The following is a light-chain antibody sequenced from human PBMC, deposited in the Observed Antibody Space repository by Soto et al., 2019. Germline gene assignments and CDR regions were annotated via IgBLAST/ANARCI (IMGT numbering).Light chain of an antibody. Sequence: EIVLTQSPGTLSLSPGERATLSCRASQSVSSSYLAWYQQKPGQAPRLLIYGASSRATGIPDRFSGSGSGTDFTLTISRLELEDFAVYYCQQYGSSFWTFGQGTKVEIK. CDR3: QQYGSSFWT. CDR2: GAS. J-gene: IGKJ1*01. CDR1: QSVSSSY. V-gene: IGKV3-20*01.